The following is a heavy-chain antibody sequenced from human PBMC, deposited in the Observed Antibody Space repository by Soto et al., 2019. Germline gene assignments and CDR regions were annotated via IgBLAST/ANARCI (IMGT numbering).Heavy chain of an antibody. D-gene: IGHD3-22*01. CDR2: ISYDGSNK. CDR3: ARLRYYYDSSGSHPPDY. CDR1: GFTFSSYA. J-gene: IGHJ4*02. Sequence: LRLSCAASGFTFSSYAMHWVRQAPGKGLEWVAAISYDGSNKYYADSVKGRFTISRDNSKNTLYLQMNSLRAEDTAVYYCARLRYYYDSSGSHPPDYWGQGTLVTVSS. V-gene: IGHV3-30-3*01.